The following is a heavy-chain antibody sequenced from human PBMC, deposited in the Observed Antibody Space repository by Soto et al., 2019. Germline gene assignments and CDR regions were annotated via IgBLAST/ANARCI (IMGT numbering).Heavy chain of an antibody. CDR2: ISSSSSTI. D-gene: IGHD3-10*01. CDR3: SSSITMVRGPINY. Sequence: EVQLVESGGGLVQPGGSLRLSCAASGFTFSSYSMNWVRQAPGKGLEWVSYISSSSSTIYYADSVKGRFTISRDNAKNSLYLQMNSLRDEDTAVYYCSSSITMVRGPINYWGQGALVTVSS. V-gene: IGHV3-48*02. CDR1: GFTFSSYS. J-gene: IGHJ4*02.